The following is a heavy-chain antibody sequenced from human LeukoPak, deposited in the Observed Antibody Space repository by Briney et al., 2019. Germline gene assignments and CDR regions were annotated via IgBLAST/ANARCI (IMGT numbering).Heavy chain of an antibody. CDR2: INPNSGGT. V-gene: IGHV1-2*02. J-gene: IGHJ5*02. CDR3: AREDYYDSSGYLNWFDP. Sequence: ASVKVSCKASGYTFTGYYMHWVRQAPGQGLEWMGWINPNSGGTNYAQKFQGRVTMTRDTSISTAYMELSRLRSDDTAVYYCAREDYYDSSGYLNWFDPWGQGTLVTVSS. D-gene: IGHD3-22*01. CDR1: GYTFTGYY.